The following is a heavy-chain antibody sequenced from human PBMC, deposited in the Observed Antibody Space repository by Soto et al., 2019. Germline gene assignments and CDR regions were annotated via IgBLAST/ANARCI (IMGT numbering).Heavy chain of an antibody. CDR2: IYYSGST. V-gene: IGHV4-39*01. J-gene: IGHJ6*02. CDR3: GRQPGHCGITTCLRQKSMDV. Sequence: SETLSLTCSVSGGSISSSSYSCGWIRQPPGKGLEWIGTIYYSGSTHYNPSLEGRVAISADTPNNQLSLRLSSVTAADTAVYYCGRQPGHCGITTCLRQKSMDVSCPGTMVTV. D-gene: IGHD2-2*01. CDR1: GGSISSSSYS.